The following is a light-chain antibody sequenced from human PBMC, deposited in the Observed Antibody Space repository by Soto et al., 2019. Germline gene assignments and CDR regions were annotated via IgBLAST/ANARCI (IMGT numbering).Light chain of an antibody. V-gene: IGKV1-12*01. J-gene: IGKJ5*01. Sequence: DIQMTQSPSSVSTSVGDRVTITCRASQDISNSLAWYQQKPGKAPKLLIYAASSLQSGVPLRFNGSGFGTVFIFSFSSLLPEDFAPFFCQQANIFPITFGQGTRLDIK. CDR3: QQANIFPIT. CDR2: AAS. CDR1: QDISNS.